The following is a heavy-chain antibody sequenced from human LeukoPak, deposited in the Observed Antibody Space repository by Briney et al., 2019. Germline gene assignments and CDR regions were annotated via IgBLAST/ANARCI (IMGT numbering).Heavy chain of an antibody. Sequence: SETLSLTCAVYGGSFSGYYWSWIRQPPGKVLEWIGEINHSGSTNYNPSLKSRVTISVDTSKNQFSLKLSSVTAADTAVYYCASGRGYSYGYYYYYYMDVWGKGTTVTVSS. CDR1: GGSFSGYY. CDR2: INHSGST. V-gene: IGHV4-34*01. J-gene: IGHJ6*03. D-gene: IGHD5-18*01. CDR3: ASGRGYSYGYYYYYYMDV.